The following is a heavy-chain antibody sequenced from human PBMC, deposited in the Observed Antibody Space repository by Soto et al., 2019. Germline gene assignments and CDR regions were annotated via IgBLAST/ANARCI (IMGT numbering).Heavy chain of an antibody. V-gene: IGHV1-3*01. CDR3: ARGPRNWGVDY. J-gene: IGHJ4*02. Sequence: GASVQVSCKASGYSFTSYAIHWMRQAPGQRLEWMGWINAGNGNTKVPQKFQGRVTMTRDTSKSTAFMELSSLTSEDTAVYYCARGPRNWGVDYWGQGTLVTVSS. CDR2: INAGNGNT. CDR1: GYSFTSYA. D-gene: IGHD7-27*01.